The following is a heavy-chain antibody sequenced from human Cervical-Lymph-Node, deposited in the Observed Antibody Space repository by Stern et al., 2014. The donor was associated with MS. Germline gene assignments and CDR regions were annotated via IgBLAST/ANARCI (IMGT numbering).Heavy chain of an antibody. CDR1: GFSFSSYT. CDR2: ISFDGRNK. J-gene: IGHJ4*02. Sequence: VQLVESGGGVVQPGRSLRLSCAASGFSFSSYTMHWVRQAPGKGLEWVAAISFDGRNKYYADSVRGRFTISRDTSNNTLFLQMSTLRTEDTAVFYCASPPPFDFWGQGTLVAVS. V-gene: IGHV3-30*14. CDR3: ASPPPFDF.